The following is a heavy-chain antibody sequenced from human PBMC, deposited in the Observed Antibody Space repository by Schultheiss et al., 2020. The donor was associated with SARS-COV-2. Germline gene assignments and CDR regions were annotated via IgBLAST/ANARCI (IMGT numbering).Heavy chain of an antibody. D-gene: IGHD5-18*01. CDR1: GFTFSSYW. Sequence: GGSLRLSCAASGFTFSSYWMHWVRQAPGKGLVWVSAISGSGGSTYYADSVKGRFTISRDNSKNTLYLQMNSLRAEDTAVYYCAKSGYSYAWGYWGLGTLVTVSS. CDR2: ISGSGGST. V-gene: IGHV3-23*01. CDR3: AKSGYSYAWGY. J-gene: IGHJ4*02.